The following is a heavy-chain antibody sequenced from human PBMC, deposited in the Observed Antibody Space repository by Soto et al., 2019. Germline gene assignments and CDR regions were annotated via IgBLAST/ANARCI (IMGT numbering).Heavy chain of an antibody. V-gene: IGHV3-15*07. CDR1: GFTFSNAW. CDR2: IKSKTDGGTT. Sequence: EVQLVESGGGLVKPGGSLRLSCAASGFTFSNAWMNWVRQAPGKGLEWVGRIKSKTDGGTTDYAAPVKGRFTISRDDSKNTLYLQMNSLKTEDTAVYYCTTAMIVVVRTDDYWGQGTLVTVSS. CDR3: TTAMIVVVRTDDY. D-gene: IGHD3-22*01. J-gene: IGHJ4*02.